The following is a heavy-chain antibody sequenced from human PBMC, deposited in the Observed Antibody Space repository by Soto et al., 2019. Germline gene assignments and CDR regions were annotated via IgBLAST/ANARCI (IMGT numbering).Heavy chain of an antibody. D-gene: IGHD6-19*01. J-gene: IGHJ4*02. V-gene: IGHV3-23*01. Sequence: GRSLRLSCVASGFTLSSYGMSCVRQAPGKGLEWVSGLSGSGASTYDADSVKGRFTISRDNSKNTLYLQMNSLRAEDTAVYYCAKSRGQWLAHFDSWGQGT. CDR2: LSGSGAST. CDR1: GFTLSSYG. CDR3: AKSRGQWLAHFDS.